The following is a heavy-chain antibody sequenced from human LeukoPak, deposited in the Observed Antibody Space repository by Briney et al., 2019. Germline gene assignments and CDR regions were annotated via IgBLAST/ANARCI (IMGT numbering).Heavy chain of an antibody. J-gene: IGHJ4*02. Sequence: KPSETLSLTCTVSGGSISSYYWSWIRQPPGKGLEWIGYIYYSGSTNYNPSLKSRVTISVDTSKNQFSLKLSSVTAADTAVYYCASYDSSGYYFDYWGQGTLVTVSS. CDR3: ASYDSSGYYFDY. V-gene: IGHV4-59*08. CDR2: IYYSGST. CDR1: GGSISSYY. D-gene: IGHD3-22*01.